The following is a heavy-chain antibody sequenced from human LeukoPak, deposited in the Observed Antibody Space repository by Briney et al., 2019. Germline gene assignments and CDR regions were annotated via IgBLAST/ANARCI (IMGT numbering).Heavy chain of an antibody. Sequence: PGGSLRLSCAASGFTFDDYGMSWVRQAPGKGLEWVSGINWNGGSTGYADSVKGRFTISRDNAKNSLYLQMNSLRAEDTALYYCARERYDILTGYYPTLDFDYWGQGTLVTVSS. V-gene: IGHV3-20*04. CDR2: INWNGGST. D-gene: IGHD3-9*01. CDR1: GFTFDDYG. CDR3: ARERYDILTGYYPTLDFDY. J-gene: IGHJ4*02.